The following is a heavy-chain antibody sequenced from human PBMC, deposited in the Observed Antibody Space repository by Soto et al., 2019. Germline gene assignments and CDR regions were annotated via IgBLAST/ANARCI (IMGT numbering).Heavy chain of an antibody. CDR3: ARGEQGPPPLGYYYYGMDV. Sequence: QVQLVQSGAEVKKPGSSVKVSCKASGGTFSSYAISWVRQAPGQGLEWMGGIIPIFGTANYAQKFQGRVTITADESKSTAYMELSSMRSEDTAVYYCARGEQGPPPLGYYYYGMDVWGQGTTVTVSS. D-gene: IGHD1-1*01. CDR1: GGTFSSYA. J-gene: IGHJ6*02. CDR2: IIPIFGTA. V-gene: IGHV1-69*01.